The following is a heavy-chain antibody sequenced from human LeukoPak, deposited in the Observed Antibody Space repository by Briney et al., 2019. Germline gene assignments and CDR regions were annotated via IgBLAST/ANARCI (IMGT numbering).Heavy chain of an antibody. CDR1: GGSFSGYY. Sequence: KASETLSLTCAAYGGSFSGYYWSWIRQPPGKGLEWIGEINHSGSTNYNPSLKSRVTISVDTSKSQFSLKLSSVTAADTAVYYCARDRKLTAAGFPYYYYYYGMDVWGQGTTVTVSS. CDR3: ARDRKLTAAGFPYYYYYYGMDV. V-gene: IGHV4-34*01. D-gene: IGHD6-13*01. J-gene: IGHJ6*02. CDR2: INHSGST.